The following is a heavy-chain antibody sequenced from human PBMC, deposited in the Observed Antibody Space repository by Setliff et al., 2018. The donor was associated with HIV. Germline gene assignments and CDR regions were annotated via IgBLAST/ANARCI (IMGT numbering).Heavy chain of an antibody. CDR3: ARDPIDYGDSPFDY. Sequence: GGSLRLSCAASGFTFSNAWMNWVRQAPGKGLEWVGFIRSKSYSATTEYAASVKGRFIISRDDSKGIAYLQMNSLRTEDTAVYYCARDPIDYGDSPFDYWGQGTLVTVS. D-gene: IGHD4-17*01. CDR2: IRSKSYSATT. J-gene: IGHJ4*02. CDR1: GFTFSNAW. V-gene: IGHV3-49*04.